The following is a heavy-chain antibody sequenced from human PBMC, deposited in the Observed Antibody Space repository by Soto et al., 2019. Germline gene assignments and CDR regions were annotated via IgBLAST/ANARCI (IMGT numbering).Heavy chain of an antibody. V-gene: IGHV4-30-4*01. Sequence: QVQLQESGPGLLKPSQTLSLTCAVSGGSISHVYYYWSWIRQLPDKGLEWIGHIYNGGSTYNNPSPPSPVTISDDTSRNQFSLQLTSVSAADTAGYYCATGPSGDKVDSWGQGILVTVSS. CDR1: GGSISHVYYY. J-gene: IGHJ4*02. D-gene: IGHD7-27*01. CDR3: ATGPSGDKVDS. CDR2: IYNGGST.